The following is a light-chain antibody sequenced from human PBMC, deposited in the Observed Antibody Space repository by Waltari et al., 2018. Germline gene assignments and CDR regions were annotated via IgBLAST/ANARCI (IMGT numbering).Light chain of an antibody. V-gene: IGKV3-20*01. CDR2: GAS. CDR3: QQYARTPPT. CDR1: QSVHNNY. Sequence: EIALTQSPGTLSLFPGERATLSCRASQSVHNNYLAWYQQKPGQAPRLLIYGASTRATAIPDRFSGSGSGTDFTLTISRLEPEDCAVYFCQQYARTPPTFGGGTKVEIK. J-gene: IGKJ4*01.